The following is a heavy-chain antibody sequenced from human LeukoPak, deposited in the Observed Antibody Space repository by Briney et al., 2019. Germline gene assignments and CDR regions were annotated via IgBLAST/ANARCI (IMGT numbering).Heavy chain of an antibody. V-gene: IGHV3-7*03. CDR1: GFTFSHYW. D-gene: IGHD2-15*01. Sequence: GGSLRLSCAASGFTFSHYWMSWVRQAPGKGLEWVANIKQDESGKYYVDSVKGRFTISRDNANQLLYLQMNSLRAEDTAFYYCARLRLAVAATGGFDNWGQGTLVTVSS. J-gene: IGHJ4*02. CDR2: IKQDESGK. CDR3: ARLRLAVAATGGFDN.